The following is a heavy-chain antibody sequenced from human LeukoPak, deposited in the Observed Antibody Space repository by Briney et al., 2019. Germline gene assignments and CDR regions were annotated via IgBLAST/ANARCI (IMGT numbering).Heavy chain of an antibody. CDR1: GYSFTSYW. D-gene: IGHD3-22*01. Sequence: GESLKISCKGSGYSFTSYWIGWVRQMPGKGLEWMGIIYPGDSDTRYSPSFQGQVTISADKSISTAYLQWSSLKASDTAMYYCARQYSRDYYDSSGYSMRGYYYYYMDVWGKGTTVTVSS. V-gene: IGHV5-51*01. CDR3: ARQYSRDYYDSSGYSMRGYYYYYMDV. J-gene: IGHJ6*03. CDR2: IYPGDSDT.